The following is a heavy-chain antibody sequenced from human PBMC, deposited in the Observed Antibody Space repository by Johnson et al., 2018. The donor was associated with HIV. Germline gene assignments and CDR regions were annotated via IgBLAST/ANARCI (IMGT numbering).Heavy chain of an antibody. CDR2: ISYDGSNK. D-gene: IGHD6-13*01. CDR3: ARGLAADAFDI. CDR1: GFTFSSYA. Sequence: QVQLVESGGGVVQPGRSLRLSCAASGFTFSSYAMNWVRQAPGKGLEWVAVISYDGSNKYYADSVKGRFTISRDNSKNTLYLQMNSLRAEDTAVYYCARGLAADAFDIWGQGTMVTVSS. J-gene: IGHJ3*02. V-gene: IGHV3-30-3*01.